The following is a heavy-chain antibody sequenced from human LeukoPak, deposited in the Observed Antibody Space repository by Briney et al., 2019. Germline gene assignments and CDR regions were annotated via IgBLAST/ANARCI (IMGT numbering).Heavy chain of an antibody. V-gene: IGHV3-33*06. CDR3: AKDGGIAVAGTPPGAFDI. CDR2: IWYDGSNK. J-gene: IGHJ3*02. Sequence: GGSLRLSCAASGFTFSSYGMHWVRQAPGKGLEWVAVIWYDGSNKYYADSVKGRFTISRDNSKNTLYLQMNSLRAEDTAVYYCAKDGGIAVAGTPPGAFDIWGQGTMVTVSS. D-gene: IGHD6-19*01. CDR1: GFTFSSYG.